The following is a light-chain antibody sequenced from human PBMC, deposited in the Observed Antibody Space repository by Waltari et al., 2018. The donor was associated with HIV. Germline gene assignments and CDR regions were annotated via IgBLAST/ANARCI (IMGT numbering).Light chain of an antibody. CDR2: SST. J-gene: IGLJ2*01. CDR3: MLFFRTSYL. CDR1: TGPVGNGPY. Sequence: QTVVTQEPSLTVSPGGTITLTCSSATGPVGNGPYVNWFQQKPGPPPRPLIYSSTRRHPLTPERFSGSLVGDRAALTLSNVWPEDQADYYCMLFFRTSYLFGGGTKVTVL. V-gene: IGLV7-43*01.